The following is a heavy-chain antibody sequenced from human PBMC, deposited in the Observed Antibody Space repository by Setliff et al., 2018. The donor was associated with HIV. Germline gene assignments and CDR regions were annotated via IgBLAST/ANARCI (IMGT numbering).Heavy chain of an antibody. J-gene: IGHJ4*02. CDR1: GGSISSYY. CDR3: ARNTRAGDFDY. Sequence: PSETLSLTCTVSGGSISSYYWSWIRQPPGKGLEWIGSFYYSGSTYYNPSLKSRVTISVDTSKNQFSLRLTSVTAADTAVYYCARNTRAGDFDYWGQGTLVTVSS. CDR2: FYYSGST. V-gene: IGHV4-59*05. D-gene: IGHD3-10*01.